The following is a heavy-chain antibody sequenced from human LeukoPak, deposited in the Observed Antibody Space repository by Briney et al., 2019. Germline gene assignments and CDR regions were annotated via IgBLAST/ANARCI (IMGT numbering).Heavy chain of an antibody. V-gene: IGHV3-74*01. CDR1: GFTFSSYW. J-gene: IGHJ6*02. D-gene: IGHD6-19*01. CDR3: ARVTLPTGIAVANYGMDV. CDR2: INSDGSST. Sequence: PGRSLRLSCAASGFTFSSYWMHWVRQAPGKGLVWVSRINSDGSSTSYADSVKGRFTISRDNAKNTLYLQMNSLRAEDTAVYYCARVTLPTGIAVANYGMDVWGQGTTVTVSS.